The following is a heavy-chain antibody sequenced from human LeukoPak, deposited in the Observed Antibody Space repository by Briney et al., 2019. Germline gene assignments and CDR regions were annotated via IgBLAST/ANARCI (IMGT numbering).Heavy chain of an antibody. J-gene: IGHJ4*02. CDR1: GGTFSSYA. D-gene: IGHD2-15*01. CDR2: IIPFSGTA. Sequence: GASVKVSCKTSGGTFSSYAISWGRQAPGHGLEWMGGIIPFSGTANSAQKFQGRVTITADKSTSTAYMELSSLRSEDTAVYYCARGISEDIVVVVAAYFDYWGQGTLVTVSS. V-gene: IGHV1-69*06. CDR3: ARGISEDIVVVVAAYFDY.